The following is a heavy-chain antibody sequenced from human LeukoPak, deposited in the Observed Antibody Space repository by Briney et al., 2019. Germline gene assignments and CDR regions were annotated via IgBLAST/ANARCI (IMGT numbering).Heavy chain of an antibody. J-gene: IGHJ4*02. CDR2: INHSGGT. V-gene: IGHV4-34*01. Sequence: SETLSLTSVVYGESLSGYYCNWIRQPPGKGLEWIGEINHSGGTNYNPPLKSRVTISVDTSMNVFSLKLSSVTAADTAVYYCARSQLWSPFSYWGQGTLVTVSS. CDR1: GESLSGYY. D-gene: IGHD5-18*01. CDR3: ARSQLWSPFSY.